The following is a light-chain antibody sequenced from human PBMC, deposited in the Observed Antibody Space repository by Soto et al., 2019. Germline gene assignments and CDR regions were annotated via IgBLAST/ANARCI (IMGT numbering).Light chain of an antibody. J-gene: IGLJ3*02. Sequence: QSALTQPASVSGSPGQSITISCTGTSSDVGSYNRVSWYQHHPGKAPTLMIYEVNKRPSGVSNRFSGSKSGNTASLTISGLQAEDEADYYCCSSTGSPNWVFGGGTKVTVL. CDR2: EVN. CDR3: CSSTGSPNWV. CDR1: SSDVGSYNR. V-gene: IGLV2-23*02.